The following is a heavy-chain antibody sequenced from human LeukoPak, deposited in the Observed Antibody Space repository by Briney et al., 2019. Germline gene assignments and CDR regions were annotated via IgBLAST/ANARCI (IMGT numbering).Heavy chain of an antibody. CDR2: INHSGNT. D-gene: IGHD3-10*01. V-gene: IGHV4-34*01. J-gene: IGHJ4*02. Sequence: PSETLSLTCAVYGRSFSGYYWSWIRQPPGKGLEWIGEINHSGNTNYNPSLKSRVTMSVDTSKNQFSLKLSSVTAADTAVYYCARGITMVRGVSLYYFDYWGQGTLVTVSS. CDR3: ARGITMVRGVSLYYFDY. CDR1: GRSFSGYY.